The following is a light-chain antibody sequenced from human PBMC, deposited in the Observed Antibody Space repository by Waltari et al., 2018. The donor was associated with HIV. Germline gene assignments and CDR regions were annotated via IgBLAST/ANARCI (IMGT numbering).Light chain of an antibody. J-gene: IGLJ1*01. V-gene: IGLV2-23*02. Sequence: QSALTQPASVSGSPGQSITISCTGTNNVVGSYNLVSWYQQHPAKAPKRMIYEVNKRPYGVSNRFSGSKSGNTASLTISGLQAEDEADYYCCSYAGSSTHVFGTGTKVTVL. CDR3: CSYAGSSTHV. CDR1: NNVVGSYNL. CDR2: EVN.